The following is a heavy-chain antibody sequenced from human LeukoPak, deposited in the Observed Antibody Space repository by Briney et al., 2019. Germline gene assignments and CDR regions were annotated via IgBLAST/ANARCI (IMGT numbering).Heavy chain of an antibody. J-gene: IGHJ4*02. CDR3: ARGQEMATIGYFDY. Sequence: GGSLRLSCSASGFTFSNSVMSWVRQASGKGLEWVSSVSGPGASTYYADSVKGRFTISRDNSKNTLYLQMNSLRAEDTAVYYCARGQEMATIGYFDYWGQGTLVTVSS. CDR1: GFTFSNSV. V-gene: IGHV3-23*01. CDR2: VSGPGAST. D-gene: IGHD5-24*01.